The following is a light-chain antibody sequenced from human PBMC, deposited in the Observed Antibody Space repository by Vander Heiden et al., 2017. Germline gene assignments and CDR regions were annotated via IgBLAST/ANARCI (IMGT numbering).Light chain of an antibody. V-gene: IGKV2-28*01. J-gene: IGKJ2*01. CDR3: MQALQTPYT. CDR2: LGS. CDR1: QSLLHSNGYNY. Sequence: DIVMTQSPLSLPVTPGEPASIYCRSSQSLLHSNGYNYLGWYLQKPGQSPQLLIYLGSNRASGVPDRFSGSGSGTDFTLKISRVEAEDVGVYYCMQALQTPYTFGQGTKLEIK.